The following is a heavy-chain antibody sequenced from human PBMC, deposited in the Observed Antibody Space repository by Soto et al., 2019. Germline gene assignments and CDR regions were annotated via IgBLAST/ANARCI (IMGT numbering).Heavy chain of an antibody. V-gene: IGHV3-48*02. CDR2: ISSSSTTI. Sequence: LQESGGDLVQPGGSLRLSCAASGFKFSMFGMNWVRQAPGKGLEWIAYISSSSTTIVYGGSVEGRFTVSRDNVENSLYLQMKSLRDDDTAVYYCARDRGGVVAGFNWLDPRGHGTPVTVST. CDR1: GFKFSMFG. CDR3: ARDRGGVVAGFNWLDP. D-gene: IGHD6-19*01. J-gene: IGHJ5*02.